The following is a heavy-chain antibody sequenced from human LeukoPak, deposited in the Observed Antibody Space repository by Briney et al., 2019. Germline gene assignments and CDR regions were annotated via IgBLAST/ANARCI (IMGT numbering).Heavy chain of an antibody. D-gene: IGHD3-16*02. Sequence: GGSLRLSCAASGFTFTNYAMHWVRQAPGKGLEWVAIISYDRSNKYYTDSVTGRFTISRDNSKNTLYLQMNSLRIEDTAVYYCARDSGPFYDYVWGTYHFDYWGQGTLVTVSS. J-gene: IGHJ4*02. CDR1: GFTFTNYA. V-gene: IGHV3-30-3*01. CDR3: ARDSGPFYDYVWGTYHFDY. CDR2: ISYDRSNK.